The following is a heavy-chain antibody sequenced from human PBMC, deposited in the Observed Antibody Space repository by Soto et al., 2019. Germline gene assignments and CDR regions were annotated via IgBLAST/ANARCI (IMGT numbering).Heavy chain of an antibody. CDR2: IWYDGSNK. Sequence: ESGGGVVQPGRSLRLSCAASRFTFTIYGMHWVRQAPGKGLEWVAVIWYDGSNKYYADSVKGRFTISRDNSKNTLYLQMNSLRAEDTAVYYCAREEMATIHPWVPAAFDIWGQGTMVTVSS. CDR3: AREEMATIHPWVPAAFDI. J-gene: IGHJ3*02. V-gene: IGHV3-33*01. D-gene: IGHD5-12*01. CDR1: RFTFTIYG.